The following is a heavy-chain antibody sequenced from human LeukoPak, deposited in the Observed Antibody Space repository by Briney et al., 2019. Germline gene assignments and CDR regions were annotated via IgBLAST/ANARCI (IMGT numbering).Heavy chain of an antibody. D-gene: IGHD1-1*01. V-gene: IGHV3-48*03. CDR1: GFTFSSHE. CDR3: VNQGRTTGALLY. CDR2: ISSSGNTI. Sequence: GRSLRLSCAASGFTFSSHEMNWVRQAPGKGLAWVSYISSSGNTIYYADSVKGRFTISRDNAKNSLYLQMNSLRAEDTAVYYCVNQGRTTGALLYWGQGTLVTVSS. J-gene: IGHJ4*02.